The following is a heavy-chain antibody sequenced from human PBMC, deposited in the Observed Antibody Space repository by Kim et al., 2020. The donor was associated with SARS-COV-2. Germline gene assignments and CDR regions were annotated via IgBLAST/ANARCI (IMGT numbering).Heavy chain of an antibody. CDR1: GGSFSGYY. Sequence: SETLSLTCAVYGGSFSGYYWSWIRQPPGKGLEWIGEINHSGSTNYNPSLKSRVTISVDTSKNQFSLKLSSVTAADTAVYYCARGRLSLTAVKGAGGAPGAYWGQGTLVTVSS. CDR2: INHSGST. J-gene: IGHJ4*02. D-gene: IGHD3-16*01. CDR3: ARGRLSLTAVKGAGGAPGAY. V-gene: IGHV4-34*01.